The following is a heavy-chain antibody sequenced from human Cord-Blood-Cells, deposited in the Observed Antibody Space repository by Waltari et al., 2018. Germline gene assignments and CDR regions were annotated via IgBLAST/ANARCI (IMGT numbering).Heavy chain of an antibody. CDR2: IYTSGST. CDR3: ARAPHTYYDFWSGYYPFTFDY. J-gene: IGHJ4*02. Sequence: QVQLQESGPGLVKPSQTLSLTCTVSGGSISSGSYYWSWIRQPAGKGLGWIGYIYTSGSTNSNPSLKSRVTISVDTSKNQFSLKLSSVTAADTAVYYCARAPHTYYDFWSGYYPFTFDYWGQGTLVTVSS. V-gene: IGHV4-61*09. CDR1: GGSISSGSYY. D-gene: IGHD3-3*01.